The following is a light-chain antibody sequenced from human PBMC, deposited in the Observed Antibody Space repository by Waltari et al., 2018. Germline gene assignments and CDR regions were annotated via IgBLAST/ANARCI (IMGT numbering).Light chain of an antibody. V-gene: IGKV1-39*01. CDR2: TAS. Sequence: DIQMTQSPSSLSASVGDTVTISCRASRSINNFLNWYQQKPGKAPRLLMSTASTLQSGVPSRFSGSGSGTQFTLTISSLQPEDFSTYYCQQFYGLPSFGPGTKVDI. CDR3: QQFYGLPS. J-gene: IGKJ3*01. CDR1: RSINNF.